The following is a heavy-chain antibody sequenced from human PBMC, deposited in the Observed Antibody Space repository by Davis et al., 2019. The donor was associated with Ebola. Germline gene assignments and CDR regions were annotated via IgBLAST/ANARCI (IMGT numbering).Heavy chain of an antibody. CDR1: GGSFSGYY. J-gene: IGHJ6*02. D-gene: IGHD2-2*01. CDR3: ARDDHCSSTSCFYYYYYGMDV. Sequence: ETLSLTCAVYGGSFSGYYWSWVRQAPGKGLEWVANIKQDGSEKYYVDSVKGRFTISRDNAKNSLYLQMNSLRAEDTAVYYCARDDHCSSTSCFYYYYYGMDVWGQGTTVTVSS. V-gene: IGHV3-7*01. CDR2: IKQDGSEK.